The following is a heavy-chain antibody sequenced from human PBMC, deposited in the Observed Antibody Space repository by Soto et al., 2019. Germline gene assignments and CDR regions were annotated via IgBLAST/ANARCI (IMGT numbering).Heavy chain of an antibody. D-gene: IGHD2-2*02. CDR2: VSTYNSNT. V-gene: IGHV1-18*01. Sequence: ASVKVSCKTSGYTFSSYGVSWVRQAPGQGLEWMGWVSTYNSNTNYVQKLQGRVTMTTDTSTSTAYMELRSLTSDDTAVYYCARAAYCSRTSCYRMDVWGQGTTVTV. CDR1: GYTFSSYG. CDR3: ARAAYCSRTSCYRMDV. J-gene: IGHJ6*02.